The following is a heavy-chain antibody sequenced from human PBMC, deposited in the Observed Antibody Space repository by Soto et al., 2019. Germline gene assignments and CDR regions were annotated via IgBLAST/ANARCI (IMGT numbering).Heavy chain of an antibody. Sequence: QVQLQESGPGLVKPSGTLSLICVVSGGSVSSSNWWTWVRQPPGKGLEWIGEIYHSGSTNYNPSLKSRVTMSVDKSKNQFSLKLSSVSAADTAVYYCARVDGDYGEPIWGQGTQVTVSS. CDR3: ARVDGDYGEPI. D-gene: IGHD4-17*01. CDR1: GGSVSSSNW. J-gene: IGHJ4*02. V-gene: IGHV4-4*02. CDR2: IYHSGST.